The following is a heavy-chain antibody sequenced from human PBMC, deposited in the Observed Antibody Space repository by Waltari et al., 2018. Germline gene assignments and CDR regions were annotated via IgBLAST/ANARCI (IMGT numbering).Heavy chain of an antibody. Sequence: QVQLQESGPGLVKPSETLSLTCTVSGSSISSYYWSWIRQPPGRGLEWIGYIYYSGSTNYSPSLKSRVTISVDTSKNEFSLKLNSVTAADTAVYFCARGGTGNYYDSSGYFTSWGQGTQVTVSS. CDR1: GSSISSYY. CDR3: ARGGTGNYYDSSGYFTS. D-gene: IGHD3-22*01. CDR2: IYYSGST. J-gene: IGHJ5*02. V-gene: IGHV4-59*12.